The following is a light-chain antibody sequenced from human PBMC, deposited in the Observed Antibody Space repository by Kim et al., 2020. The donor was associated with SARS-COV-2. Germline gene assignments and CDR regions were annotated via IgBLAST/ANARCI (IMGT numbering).Light chain of an antibody. Sequence: SVGDRVTITCQASQDISNYLNWYQQKPGKAPKLLIYDASNFETGVPSRFSGSGSGTDFTFTISSLQPEDIATYYCQQYDNLPPFTFGPGTKVDI. CDR2: DAS. CDR3: QQYDNLPPFT. V-gene: IGKV1-33*01. J-gene: IGKJ3*01. CDR1: QDISNY.